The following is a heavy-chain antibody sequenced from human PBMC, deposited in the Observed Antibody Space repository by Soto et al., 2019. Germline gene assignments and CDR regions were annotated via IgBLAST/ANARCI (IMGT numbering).Heavy chain of an antibody. D-gene: IGHD4-17*01. V-gene: IGHV4-4*02. CDR3: ARDQDYGVYDNPRYYMDV. CDR1: SGSISSSNW. J-gene: IGHJ6*03. CDR2: IYHSGST. Sequence: SETLSLTCAVSSGSISSSNWWSWVRQPPGKGLEWIGEIYHSGSTNYNPSLKSRVTISVDKSKNQFSLKLSSVTAADTAVYYCARDQDYGVYDNPRYYMDVWGKGTTVTVSS.